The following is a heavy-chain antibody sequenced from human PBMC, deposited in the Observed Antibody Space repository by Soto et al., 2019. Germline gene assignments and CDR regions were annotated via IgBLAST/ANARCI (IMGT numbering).Heavy chain of an antibody. V-gene: IGHV1-69*13. D-gene: IGHD3-22*01. J-gene: IGHJ4*02. CDR2: IIPIFGTA. Sequence: SVKVSCKASGGTFSSYAISWVRQAPGQGLEWMGGIIPIFGTANYAQKFQGRVTITADESTSTAYMELSSLRSEDTAVYYCASGPITMIVVTTPKTLVYWGQGTLVTVSS. CDR3: ASGPITMIVVTTPKTLVY. CDR1: GGTFSSYA.